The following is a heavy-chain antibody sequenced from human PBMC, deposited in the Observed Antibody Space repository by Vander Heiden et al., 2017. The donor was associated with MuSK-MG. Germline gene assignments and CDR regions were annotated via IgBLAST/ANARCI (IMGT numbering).Heavy chain of an antibody. CDR2: IYYSGST. J-gene: IGHJ4*02. CDR1: GGSISSGGYY. Sequence: QVQLQESGPGLVKPSQTLSLTCTVSGGSISSGGYYWSWIRQHPGKGLEWIGYIYYSGSTYYNPSLKSRVTISVDTSKNQFSLKLSSMTAADKAVYYCARSGPAAIIIFDYWGQGTLVTVSS. V-gene: IGHV4-31*03. D-gene: IGHD2-2*01. CDR3: ARSGPAAIIIFDY.